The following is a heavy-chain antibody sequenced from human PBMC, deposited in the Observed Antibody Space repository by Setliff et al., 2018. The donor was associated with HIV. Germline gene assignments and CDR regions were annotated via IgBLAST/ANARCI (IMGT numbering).Heavy chain of an antibody. V-gene: IGHV4-34*01. J-gene: IGHJ3*02. D-gene: IGHD4-17*01. CDR1: GGSFSGYY. CDR2: INHSGST. Sequence: SETLSLTCAVYGGSFSGYYWSWIRQPPGKGLEWIGEINHSGSTNYNPSLKSRVTISVDTSKNQFSLRVRSVTAADTAVYYCARLGMTTVGIGDVFDIWGQGAMVTVSS. CDR3: ARLGMTTVGIGDVFDI.